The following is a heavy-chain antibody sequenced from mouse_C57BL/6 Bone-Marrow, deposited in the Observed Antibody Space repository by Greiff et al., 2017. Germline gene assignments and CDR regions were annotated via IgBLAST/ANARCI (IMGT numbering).Heavy chain of an antibody. CDR1: GYTFTSYW. CDR3: ALYYYGSDWYFDV. D-gene: IGHD1-1*01. Sequence: VQLQESGTELVKPGASVKLSCKASGYTFTSYWMHWVKQRPGQGLEWIGNINPINGGTNYNEKFKSKATLTVDKSSSTAYMQLSSLTSEDSAVYYCALYYYGSDWYFDVWGTGTTVTVSS. CDR2: INPINGGT. V-gene: IGHV1-53*01. J-gene: IGHJ1*03.